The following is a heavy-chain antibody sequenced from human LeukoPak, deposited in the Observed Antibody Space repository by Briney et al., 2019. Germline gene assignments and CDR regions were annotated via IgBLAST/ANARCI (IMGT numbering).Heavy chain of an antibody. D-gene: IGHD6-19*01. CDR3: ARAEVVYNSGWLYFFDY. CDR1: GFTFSNYN. CDR2: ISSSGSYI. Sequence: GGSLRLSCAASGFTFSNYNMNWVRQAPGKGLEWVSFISSSGSYIYYADSVKGRFTISRDNAQKSLFLQMNSLRAEDTAVYYCARAEVVYNSGWLYFFDYWGQGTLVTVSS. J-gene: IGHJ4*02. V-gene: IGHV3-21*01.